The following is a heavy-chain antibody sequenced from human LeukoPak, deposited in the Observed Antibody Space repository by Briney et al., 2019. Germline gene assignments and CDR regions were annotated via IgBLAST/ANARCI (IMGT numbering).Heavy chain of an antibody. CDR1: DYSISSGFY. J-gene: IGHJ3*02. V-gene: IGHV4-38-2*02. CDR3: GRSYHDDAWAAFDI. D-gene: IGHD3-16*01. CDR2: IYHNGVT. Sequence: SETLSLTCTVSDYSISSGFYWGWIRQSPGKGLEWIGSIYHNGVTYYNPSLRSRVSISLDTSKNQFSLRLSSVTAADTAVYYCGRSYHDDAWAAFDIWGQGTVVTISS.